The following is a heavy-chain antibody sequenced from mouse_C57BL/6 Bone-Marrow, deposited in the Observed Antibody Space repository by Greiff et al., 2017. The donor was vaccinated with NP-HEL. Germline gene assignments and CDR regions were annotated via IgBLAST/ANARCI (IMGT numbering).Heavy chain of an antibody. CDR2: ISSGGSYT. D-gene: IGHD2-4*01. Sequence: EVQLVESGGDLVKPGGSLKLSCAASGFTFSSYGMSWVRQTPDKRLEWVATISSGGSYTYYPDSVKGRFTISRDNAKNTLYLQMSSLKSEDTAMYYCARHDYDGYWYFDVWGTGTTVTVSS. V-gene: IGHV5-6*01. CDR3: ARHDYDGYWYFDV. J-gene: IGHJ1*03. CDR1: GFTFSSYG.